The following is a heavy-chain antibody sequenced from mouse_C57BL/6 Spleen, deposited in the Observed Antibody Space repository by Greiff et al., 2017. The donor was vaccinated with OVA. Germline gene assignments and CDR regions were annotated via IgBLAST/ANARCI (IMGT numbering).Heavy chain of an antibody. CDR1: GYTFTDHT. V-gene: IGHV1-78*01. CDR3: ARRRGNSNFDY. Sequence: VQLQQSDAELVKPGDSVKISCKVSGYTFTDHTIHWMKQRPEQGLEWIGYIYPRDGSTNYNEKFKGQATLTADKSSSTSYMQLNSLTSEDAAVYFCARRRGNSNFDYWGQGTTLTVSS. CDR2: IYPRDGST. D-gene: IGHD2-1*01. J-gene: IGHJ2*01.